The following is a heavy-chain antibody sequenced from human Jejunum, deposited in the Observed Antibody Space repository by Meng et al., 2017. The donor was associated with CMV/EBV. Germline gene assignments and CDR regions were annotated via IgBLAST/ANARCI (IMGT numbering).Heavy chain of an antibody. J-gene: IGHJ4*02. D-gene: IGHD1-26*01. Sequence: CKASGSTFSNSATSWVRQAPGQGLEWMGNIIPVFDRTNYAQKFQGRVTITEDRSTNTAYMELSSLRSDDTAIYYCAGGLGGTIDYWGQGTLVTVSS. CDR3: AGGLGGTIDY. CDR1: GSTFSNSA. V-gene: IGHV1-69*04. CDR2: IIPVFDRT.